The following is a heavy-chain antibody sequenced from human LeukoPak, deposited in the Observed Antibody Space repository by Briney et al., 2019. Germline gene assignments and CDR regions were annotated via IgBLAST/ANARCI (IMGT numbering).Heavy chain of an antibody. CDR2: IWYDGSKE. CDR3: AKERGGGWNPHIDF. D-gene: IGHD6-19*01. J-gene: IGHJ4*02. Sequence: PGGSLRLSCAASGFTFSNYGMHWVRQAPGKGLEWVAAIWYDGSKENYADPVKGRFTISRDNSKNTLYLQMNNVGVEDTAVYHCAKERGGGWNPHIDFWGQGTLATVSS. V-gene: IGHV3-33*03. CDR1: GFTFSNYG.